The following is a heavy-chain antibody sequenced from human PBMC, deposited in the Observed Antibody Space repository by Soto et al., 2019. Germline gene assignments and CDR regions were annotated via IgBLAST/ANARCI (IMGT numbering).Heavy chain of an antibody. CDR1: GGSINDFY. Sequence: PSETLSLTCTVSGGSINDFYWSWIRQPPGKGLDWIGYIYYSGSTDYNPSLKGRVTISVDTSKNQFSLKLRSVTAADTAVYYCARVGGVAARTFDYWGQGTLVTVSS. CDR2: IYYSGST. CDR3: ARVGGVAARTFDY. V-gene: IGHV4-59*01. J-gene: IGHJ4*02. D-gene: IGHD6-6*01.